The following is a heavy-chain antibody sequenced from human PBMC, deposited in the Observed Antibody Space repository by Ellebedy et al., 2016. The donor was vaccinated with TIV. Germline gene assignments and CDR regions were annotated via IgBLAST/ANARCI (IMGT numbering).Heavy chain of an antibody. CDR3: ARADFYYGMDV. CDR1: GYTFTSSG. Sequence: ASVKVSXXASGYTFTSSGISWVRQAPGQGLEWMGWISPYNGDTNYAQRLQGRVTMTTDTSTSSAYMELRSLSSDDTAVYYCARADFYYGMDVWGQGTTVTVSS. CDR2: ISPYNGDT. V-gene: IGHV1-18*01. J-gene: IGHJ6*02.